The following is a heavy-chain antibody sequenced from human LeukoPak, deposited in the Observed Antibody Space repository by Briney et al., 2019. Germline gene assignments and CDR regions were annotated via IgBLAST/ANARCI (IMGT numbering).Heavy chain of an antibody. V-gene: IGHV1-46*01. CDR3: ATDPLRYFDWLLYD. CDR1: GYTFTSYY. J-gene: IGHJ4*02. Sequence: GASVKVSCKASGYTFTSYYMHWVRQAPGQGPEWMGKINPSGGGTSYAQKFQGRVTMTEDTSTDTAYMELSSLRSEDTAVYYCATDPLRYFDWLLYDWGQGTLVTVSS. D-gene: IGHD3-9*01. CDR2: INPSGGGT.